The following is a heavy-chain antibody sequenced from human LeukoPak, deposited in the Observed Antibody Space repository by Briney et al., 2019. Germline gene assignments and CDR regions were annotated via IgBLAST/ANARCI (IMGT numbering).Heavy chain of an antibody. V-gene: IGHV4-59*01. CDR1: GGSISSYY. J-gene: IGHJ4*02. Sequence: SETLSLTCTVSGGSISSYYWNWTRQPPGKGLEWIGYIYYSGSTNYNPSLKSRVTISVDTSKNQFSLKLSSVTAADTAVYYCARARVDCGGDCYSFFDYWGQGTLVTVSS. D-gene: IGHD2-21*02. CDR3: ARARVDCGGDCYSFFDY. CDR2: IYYSGST.